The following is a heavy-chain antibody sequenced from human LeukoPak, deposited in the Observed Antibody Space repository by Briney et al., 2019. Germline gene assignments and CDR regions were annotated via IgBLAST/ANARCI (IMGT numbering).Heavy chain of an antibody. CDR1: GYTFTNYY. CDR3: ARAFYSGSYSDWFDP. V-gene: IGHV1-46*01. Sequence: ASVKVSCKASGYTFTNYYMHWVRQAPGKGLKGRGITNPGGGSTNYAQKFQGRVTMTRDMSTSTVYMELSSLRSEDTAVYYCARAFYSGSYSDWFDPWGQGTLVTVSS. D-gene: IGHD1-26*01. CDR2: TNPGGGST. J-gene: IGHJ5*02.